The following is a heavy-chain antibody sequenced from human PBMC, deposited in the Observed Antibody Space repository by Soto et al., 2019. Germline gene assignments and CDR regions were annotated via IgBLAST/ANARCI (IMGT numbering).Heavy chain of an antibody. J-gene: IGHJ3*02. CDR2: ISSSSSYI. CDR1: GFTFSSYS. CDR3: ARDRRGIAAAGTPSKDAFDI. D-gene: IGHD6-13*01. Sequence: EVQLVESGGGLVKPGGSLRLSCAASGFTFSSYSMNWVHQAPGKGLEWVSSISSSSSYIYYADSVKGRFTISRDNAKNSLYLQMNSLRAEDTAVYYCARDRRGIAAAGTPSKDAFDIWGQGTMVTVSS. V-gene: IGHV3-21*01.